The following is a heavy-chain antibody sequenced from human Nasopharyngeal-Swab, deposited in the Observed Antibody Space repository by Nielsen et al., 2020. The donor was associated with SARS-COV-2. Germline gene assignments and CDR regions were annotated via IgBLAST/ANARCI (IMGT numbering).Heavy chain of an antibody. CDR1: GYSFRSYG. V-gene: IGHV1-69*10. D-gene: IGHD5-18*01. J-gene: IGHJ5*02. Sequence: VKVSCKASGYSFRSYGISWVRQAPGQGLEWMGRIIPMRGIANYAQKFQGRVTITADKSTSTVYMDLSSLRSEDTAVYYCARGPDPALKFDPWGQGTLVAVSS. CDR2: IIPMRGIA. CDR3: ARGPDPALKFDP.